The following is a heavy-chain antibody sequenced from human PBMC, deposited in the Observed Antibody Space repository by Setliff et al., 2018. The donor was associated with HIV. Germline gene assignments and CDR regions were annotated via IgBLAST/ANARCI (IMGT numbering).Heavy chain of an antibody. V-gene: IGHV4-61*02. CDR1: GGSISSGYYY. J-gene: IGHJ4*02. CDR2: IYPSGST. CDR3: ARGSRSHGGLFGY. Sequence: SETLSLTCTVSGGSISSGYYYWSWIRQPAGKELEWIGRIYPSGSTIYSSGTTHYNPSLKSRVTISVDTSKNQFSLKLSSVTAPDTAIYYCARGSRSHGGLFGYWGQGTLVTVSS. D-gene: IGHD6-13*01.